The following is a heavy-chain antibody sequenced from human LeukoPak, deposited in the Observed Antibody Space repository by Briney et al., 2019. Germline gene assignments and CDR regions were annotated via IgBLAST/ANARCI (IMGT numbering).Heavy chain of an antibody. J-gene: IGHJ4*02. CDR1: GFTFSSYN. CDR3: ASKPYETYDSSGYFDY. Sequence: GGSLRLSCAASGFTFSSYNMNWVRQAPGKGLEWVSYISSSSSTIYYADSVKGRFTISRDNAKNSLYLQMNSLRAEDTAVYYCASKPYETYDSSGYFDYWGQGTLVTVSS. CDR2: ISSSSSTI. V-gene: IGHV3-48*01. D-gene: IGHD3-22*01.